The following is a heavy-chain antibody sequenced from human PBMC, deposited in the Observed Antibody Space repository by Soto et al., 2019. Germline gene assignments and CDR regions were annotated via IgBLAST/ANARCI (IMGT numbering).Heavy chain of an antibody. Sequence: ASVKVSRKTSGYNFTDYKIHWVRQAPGQGLEWMGWVDPNGGGSNSAQKFQGSVTMTWDTSITTAYLDLTRLTTNDTATYFCATWVDYGDFEGFDFWGQGTLVTVSS. CDR1: GYNFTDYK. CDR3: ATWVDYGDFEGFDF. V-gene: IGHV1-2*04. J-gene: IGHJ4*02. CDR2: VDPNGGGS. D-gene: IGHD4-17*01.